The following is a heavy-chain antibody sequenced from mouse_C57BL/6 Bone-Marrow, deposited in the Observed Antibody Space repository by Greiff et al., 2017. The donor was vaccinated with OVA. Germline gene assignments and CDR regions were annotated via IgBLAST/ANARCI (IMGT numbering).Heavy chain of an antibody. D-gene: IGHD1-1*01. CDR2: INYDGSST. V-gene: IGHV5-16*01. Sequence: EVKVVESEGGLVQPGSSMKLSCTASGFTFSDYYMAWVRQVPEKGLEWVANINYDGSSTYYLDSLKSRFIISRDNAKNILYLQMSSLKSEDTATYYCARVGSSILDYWGQGTTLTVSS. CDR3: ARVGSSILDY. J-gene: IGHJ2*01. CDR1: GFTFSDYY.